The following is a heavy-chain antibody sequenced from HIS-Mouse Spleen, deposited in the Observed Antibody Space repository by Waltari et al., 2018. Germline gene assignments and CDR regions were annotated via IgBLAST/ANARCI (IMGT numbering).Heavy chain of an antibody. Sequence: AASGFTFSSYAMHRVRQSPGKGLEWVAVISYDGSNKYYADSVKGRFTISRDNSKNTLYLQMNSLRAEDTAVYYCARAPHDADYGVVFDYWGQGTLVTVSS. J-gene: IGHJ4*02. D-gene: IGHD4-17*01. V-gene: IGHV3-30-3*01. CDR2: ISYDGSNK. CDR1: GFTFSSYA. CDR3: ARAPHDADYGVVFDY.